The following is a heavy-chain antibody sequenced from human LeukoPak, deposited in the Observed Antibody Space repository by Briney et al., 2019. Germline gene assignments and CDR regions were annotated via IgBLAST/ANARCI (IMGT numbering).Heavy chain of an antibody. Sequence: GRSLRLSCAASQFSFSDYAMHWVRQAPDKGLEGVAVISDDGSIKIYRDSVKGRFTISRDNSKNTLYLEMNSLRGEDTGLYYCARDFVGGSPDYFDVWGKGTLVTVSS. V-gene: IGHV3-30*04. J-gene: IGHJ4*02. CDR2: ISDDGSIK. CDR3: ARDFVGGSPDYFDV. CDR1: QFSFSDYA. D-gene: IGHD3-16*01.